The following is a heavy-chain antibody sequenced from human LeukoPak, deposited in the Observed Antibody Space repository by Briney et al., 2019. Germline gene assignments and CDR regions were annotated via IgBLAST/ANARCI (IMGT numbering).Heavy chain of an antibody. V-gene: IGHV4-59*06. CDR2: IYYSGST. Sequence: SSETLSLTCTVSGGSISSYYWSWIRQHPGKGLEWIGYIYYSGSTYYNPSLKSRVTISVDTSKNQFSLKLSSVTAADTAVYYCARDGGYVYGDYAYFDYWGQGTLVTVSS. CDR3: ARDGGYVYGDYAYFDY. D-gene: IGHD4-17*01. J-gene: IGHJ4*02. CDR1: GGSISSYY.